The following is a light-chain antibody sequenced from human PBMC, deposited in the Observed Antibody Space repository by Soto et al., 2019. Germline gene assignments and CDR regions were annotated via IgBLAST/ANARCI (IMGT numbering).Light chain of an antibody. Sequence: IVLTQSPSTLSLSPGERATLSCRASQGVGSDLVWYQQKPGQSPRLLISEASNRATDIPARFSGSGSGTDFTLTISGLEPEDFAVYHCQQRRDWPLTVGGGTKVDSK. CDR1: QGVGSD. CDR3: QQRRDWPLT. J-gene: IGKJ4*01. CDR2: EAS. V-gene: IGKV3-11*01.